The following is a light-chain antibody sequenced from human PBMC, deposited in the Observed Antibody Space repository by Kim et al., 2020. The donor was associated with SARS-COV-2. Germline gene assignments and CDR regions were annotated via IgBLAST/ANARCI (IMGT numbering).Light chain of an antibody. CDR2: YAS. V-gene: IGKV6-21*01. Sequence: SVTPKWKVTIPCRASQSIGSSLHWYQQKPGQSPKLLIKYASQSFSGVPSRFSGSGSGTDFTLTISSLEAEDAATYYCHQSGGLPHTFGQGTKLEI. J-gene: IGKJ2*01. CDR3: HQSGGLPHT. CDR1: QSIGSS.